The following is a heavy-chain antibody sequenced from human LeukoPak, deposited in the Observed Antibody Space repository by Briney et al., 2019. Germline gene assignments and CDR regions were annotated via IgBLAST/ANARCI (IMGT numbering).Heavy chain of an antibody. J-gene: IGHJ4*02. D-gene: IGHD1-14*01. CDR3: ARVRYRVFDY. V-gene: IGHV4-59*01. CDR1: GGSISSYY. Sequence: SETLPLTCTVSGGSISSYYWSWIRQPPGKGLEWIGYIYYSGSTNYNPSLKSRVTISVDTSKNQFSLKLSSVTAADTAVYYCARVRYRVFDYWGQGTLVTVSS. CDR2: IYYSGST.